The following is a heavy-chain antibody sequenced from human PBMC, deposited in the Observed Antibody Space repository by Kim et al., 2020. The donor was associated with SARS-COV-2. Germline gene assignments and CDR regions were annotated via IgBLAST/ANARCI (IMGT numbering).Heavy chain of an antibody. J-gene: IGHJ6*02. V-gene: IGHV4-61*02. CDR1: GGSISSGSYY. CDR2: IYTSGST. CDR3: ARGFFAQYYYGSGSYPADYYYGMDV. Sequence: SETLSLTCTVSGGSISSGSYYWSWIRQPAGKGLEWIGRIYTSGSTNYNPSLKSRVTISVDTSKNQFSLKLSSVTAADTAVYYCARGFFAQYYYGSGSYPADYYYGMDVWGQGTTVTVSS. D-gene: IGHD3-10*01.